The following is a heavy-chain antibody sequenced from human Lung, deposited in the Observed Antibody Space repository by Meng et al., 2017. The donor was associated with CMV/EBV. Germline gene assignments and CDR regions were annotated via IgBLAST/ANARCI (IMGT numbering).Heavy chain of an antibody. CDR3: ASGTPGRSYCDY. D-gene: IGHD2-15*01. Sequence: QLHLRQSGPEVKKPGASVRVSCKASGYTFGSYGICWVRQAPGQGLEWMGWFVNYVDTYPAPKFQGRVTMTTDTHTNTAFMELRSLTSDDTAVYYCASGTPGRSYCDYWGQGTLVTVSS. J-gene: IGHJ4*02. CDR2: FVNYVDT. CDR1: GYTFGSYG. V-gene: IGHV1-18*01.